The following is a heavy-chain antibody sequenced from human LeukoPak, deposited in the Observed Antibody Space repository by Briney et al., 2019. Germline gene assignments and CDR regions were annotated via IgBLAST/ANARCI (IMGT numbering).Heavy chain of an antibody. CDR1: GGSISSNY. V-gene: IGHV4-59*08. CDR3: AQIRPSTYYDSSGSFDY. CDR2: IYYSGST. D-gene: IGHD3-22*01. J-gene: IGHJ4*01. Sequence: PSETLSLTCTLSGGSISSNYWSWIRQPPGKGLEWIGYIYYSGSTHYNPSLKSRVPISVDTSKNQFSLKLSSVTAADTAVYYCAQIRPSTYYDSSGSFDYWGQGTLVTVSS.